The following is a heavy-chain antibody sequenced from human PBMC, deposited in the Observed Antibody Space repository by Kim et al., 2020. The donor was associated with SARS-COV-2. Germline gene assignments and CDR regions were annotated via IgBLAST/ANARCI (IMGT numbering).Heavy chain of an antibody. CDR1: GGSISSGGYY. CDR3: ARAWYYYDSSGYYEYYFDY. CDR2: IYYSGST. J-gene: IGHJ4*02. V-gene: IGHV4-31*03. Sequence: SETLSLTCTVSGGSISSGGYYWSWIRQHPGKGLEWIGYIYYSGSTYYNPSLKSRVTISVDTSKNQFSLKLSSVTAADTAVYYCARAWYYYDSSGYYEYYFDYWGQGTLVTVSS. D-gene: IGHD3-22*01.